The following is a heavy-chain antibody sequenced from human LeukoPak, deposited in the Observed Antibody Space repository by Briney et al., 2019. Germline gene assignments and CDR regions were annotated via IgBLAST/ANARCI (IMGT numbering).Heavy chain of an antibody. Sequence: SETLSLTCAVSGGSISSGGYSWSWIRQPPGKGLEWIGYIYHSGSTYYNPSLKSRVTISVDRSKNQFSLKLSSVTAGDTAVYYCARGDFYYDYWGQGTLVTVSS. J-gene: IGHJ4*02. CDR1: GGSISSGGYS. CDR2: IYHSGST. CDR3: ARGDFYYDY. V-gene: IGHV4-30-2*01. D-gene: IGHD3-22*01.